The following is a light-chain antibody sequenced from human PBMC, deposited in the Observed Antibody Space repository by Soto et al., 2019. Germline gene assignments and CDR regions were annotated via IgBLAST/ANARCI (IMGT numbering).Light chain of an antibody. CDR1: KLGDKY. J-gene: IGLJ1*01. V-gene: IGLV3-1*01. CDR2: KDT. Sequence: SYELTQPPSVSVSPGQTASITCSGDKLGDKYACWYQQKPGQSPVLVIYKDTKRPSGIPERFSGSKSGNTATLTISGTQAVDEADYYCQAWVSNTAYVFVTVTKVTVL. CDR3: QAWVSNTAYV.